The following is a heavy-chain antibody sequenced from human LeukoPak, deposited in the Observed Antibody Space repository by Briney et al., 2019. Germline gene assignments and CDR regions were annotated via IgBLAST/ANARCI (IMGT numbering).Heavy chain of an antibody. V-gene: IGHV4-61*02. CDR2: IYTSGST. CDR1: GYSISSGHY. Sequence: PSETLSLTCAVSGYSISSGHYWGWIRQPAGKGQAWIGRIYTSGSTNYNPSLKSRVTISVDTSKNQFSLKLSSVTAADTAVYYCARDAYGDYDSSYYYYYMDVWGKGTTVTVSS. D-gene: IGHD4-17*01. J-gene: IGHJ6*03. CDR3: ARDAYGDYDSSYYYYYMDV.